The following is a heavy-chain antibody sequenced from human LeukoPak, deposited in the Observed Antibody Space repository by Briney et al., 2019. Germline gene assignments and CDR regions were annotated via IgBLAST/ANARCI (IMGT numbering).Heavy chain of an antibody. CDR2: IYPGDSDT. CDR3: ARHPYYDSSPSYYYYMDV. Sequence: GEFLKISCKGSGFPFTSYWIAWVRQMPGKGLEWMGIIYPGDSDTRYSPSFQGQVTISADKSISTAYLQWSSLKASDTAMYYCARHPYYDSSPSYYYYMDVWGKGTTVTVSS. CDR1: GFPFTSYW. J-gene: IGHJ6*03. D-gene: IGHD3-22*01. V-gene: IGHV5-51*01.